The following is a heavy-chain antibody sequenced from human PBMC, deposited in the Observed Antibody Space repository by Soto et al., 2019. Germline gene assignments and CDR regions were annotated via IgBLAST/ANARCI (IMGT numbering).Heavy chain of an antibody. V-gene: IGHV3-23*04. J-gene: IGHJ4*02. CDR1: GFIFSNYV. CDR3: VKRPRALLTFDY. CDR2: ISDSGGTS. Sequence: EVQLVDSGGGLVQPGGSLRLSCAASGFIFSNYVMSWVRQAPGKGLEWVSSISDSGGTSYYADSVKGRFTISRDNSKNMLYLQMNSLRAEDTAIYYCVKRPRALLTFDYWGQGTLVTVSS. D-gene: IGHD1-26*01.